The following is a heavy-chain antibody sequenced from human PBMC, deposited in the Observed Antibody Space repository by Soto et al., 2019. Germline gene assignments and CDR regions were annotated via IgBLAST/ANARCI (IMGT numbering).Heavy chain of an antibody. D-gene: IGHD1-1*01. CDR1: GYAFTTYG. V-gene: IGHV1-18*01. CDR2: ISAHNGNT. Sequence: QVHLVQSGAEVKKPGASVKVSCQGSGYAFTTYGITWVRQAPGQGLEWMGWISAHNGNTNYAQKLQGRVTVNRDTSTSTAYMELRSLRYVATAVYYCARGRYGDYWGQGALVTVSS. CDR3: ARGRYGDY. J-gene: IGHJ4*02.